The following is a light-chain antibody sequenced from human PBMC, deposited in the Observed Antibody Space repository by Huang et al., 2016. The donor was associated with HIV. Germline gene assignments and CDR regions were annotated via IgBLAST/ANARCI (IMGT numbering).Light chain of an antibody. CDR3: QQYDNWPLT. Sequence: IVMTQSPATLSVYPGERATLSCRSSQIISINLSGYQQNPGQPPRLLIYGASTRATGVPARFNGCGSGTEFTLDISSLQSEDFGAYYCQQYDNWPLTFGGGTKVEV. V-gene: IGKV3-15*01. J-gene: IGKJ4*01. CDR2: GAS. CDR1: QIISIN.